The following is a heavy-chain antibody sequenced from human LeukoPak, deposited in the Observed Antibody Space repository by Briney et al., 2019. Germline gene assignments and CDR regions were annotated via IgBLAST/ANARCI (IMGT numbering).Heavy chain of an antibody. CDR1: GYTFTSYY. CDR2: INPSGGST. J-gene: IGHJ4*02. V-gene: IGHV1-46*01. D-gene: IGHD4-17*01. Sequence: ASVKVSCKASGYTFTSYYMHWVRQAPGQGLEWMGIINPSGGSTSYAQKFQGRVTITRDTSTSTVYMELSSLRSEDTAVYYCARSHGDFDFDYWGQGTLVTVSS. CDR3: ARSHGDFDFDY.